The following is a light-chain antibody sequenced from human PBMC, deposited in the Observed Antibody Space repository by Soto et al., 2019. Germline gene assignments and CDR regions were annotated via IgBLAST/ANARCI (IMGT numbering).Light chain of an antibody. J-gene: IGKJ2*01. CDR3: IQGTHFIYT. V-gene: IGKV2-24*01. Sequence: DVVMTQTPLSSLVTLGQPASISCRSSQSLVHSDGNTYLSWFHQRPGQPPRLLIYKLSKRASGVTDRFRGRGAGTEFTLKIARVEAEHVGVYYCIQGTHFIYTFGQGTKLEIK. CDR1: QSLVHSDGNTY. CDR2: KLS.